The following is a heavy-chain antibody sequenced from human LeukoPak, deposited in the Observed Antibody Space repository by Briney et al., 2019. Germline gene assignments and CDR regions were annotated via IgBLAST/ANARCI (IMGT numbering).Heavy chain of an antibody. CDR3: STHPTSGF. J-gene: IGHJ4*02. D-gene: IGHD2-15*01. Sequence: PGGSLRLSCAGSFSSFNKAWMSWVRQAPGKGLEWVGRMKSTTDGGSTDYAAPVKGRFIISRDDSEKMAYLEMNRLKIEDTAVYYCSTHPTSGFWGQGTLVTVSS. V-gene: IGHV3-15*07. CDR1: FSSFNKAW. CDR2: MKSTTDGGST.